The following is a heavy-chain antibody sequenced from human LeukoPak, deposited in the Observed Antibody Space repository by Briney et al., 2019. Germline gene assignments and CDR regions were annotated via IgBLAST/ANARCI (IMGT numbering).Heavy chain of an antibody. CDR3: ARVTYGGNIGVFDY. D-gene: IGHD4-23*01. CDR1: GGSISSSSYY. V-gene: IGHV4-39*01. Sequence: TPSETLSLTCTVSGGSISSSSYYWGWIRQPPGKGLEWIGSIYYSGSTYYNPSLKSRVTISVDTSKNQFSLKLSSVTAADTAVYYCARVTYGGNIGVFDYWGQGTLVTVSS. J-gene: IGHJ4*02. CDR2: IYYSGST.